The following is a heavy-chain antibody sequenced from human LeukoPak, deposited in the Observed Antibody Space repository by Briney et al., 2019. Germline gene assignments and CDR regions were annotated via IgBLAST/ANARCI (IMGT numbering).Heavy chain of an antibody. CDR2: IYYSGST. CDR1: GGSISSGDYY. J-gene: IGHJ4*02. CDR3: ARDPSYYDSSGLDY. V-gene: IGHV4-30-4*08. Sequence: PSETLSLTCTVSGGSISSGDYYWSWIRQPPGKGLEWIGYIYYSGSTYYNPSLKSRVTISVDTSKNQFSLKLSSVTAADTAVYYCARDPSYYDSSGLDYWGQGTLVTVSS. D-gene: IGHD3-22*01.